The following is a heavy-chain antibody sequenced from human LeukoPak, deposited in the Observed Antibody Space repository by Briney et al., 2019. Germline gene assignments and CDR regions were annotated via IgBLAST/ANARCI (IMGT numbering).Heavy chain of an antibody. J-gene: IGHJ4*02. V-gene: IGHV3-7*01. CDR2: IKEDGSQK. CDR1: GCTFSSNW. CDR3: ASGNFFDY. Sequence: GGSLRLSCAASGCTFSSNWMTWVRQAPGKGLEWVANIKEDGSQKQYVDSVKGRFTISRDNAMNSLYLQMNSLRAEDTAVYYCASGNFFDYWGQGTLVTVSA.